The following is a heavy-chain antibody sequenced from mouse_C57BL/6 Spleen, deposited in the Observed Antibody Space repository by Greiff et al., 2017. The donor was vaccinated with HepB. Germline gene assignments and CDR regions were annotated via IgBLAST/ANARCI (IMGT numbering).Heavy chain of an antibody. CDR3: ARDGSSGDYAMDY. J-gene: IGHJ4*01. Sequence: DVQLQESGGDLVKPGGSLKLSCAASGFTFSSYGMSWVRQTPDKRLEWVATISSGGSYTYYPDSVKGRFTISRDNAKNTLYLQMSSLKSEDTAMYYCARDGSSGDYAMDYWGQGTSVTVSS. CDR1: GFTFSSYG. CDR2: ISSGGSYT. V-gene: IGHV5-6*01. D-gene: IGHD1-1*01.